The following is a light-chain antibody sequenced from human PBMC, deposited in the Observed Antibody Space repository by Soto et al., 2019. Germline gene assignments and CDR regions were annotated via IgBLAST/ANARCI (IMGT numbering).Light chain of an antibody. J-gene: IGLJ1*01. CDR3: QAYDSSLSGYV. Sequence: QSVLTQPPSVSGAPGQRGTISCTGSSSNIGAGYDVHWYQQLPGTATKVLIYGNINRPSGVPDRFSGSKYGTSASLAITGLQAEYEADYYCQAYDSSLSGYVFGTGTKLTVL. CDR2: GNI. CDR1: SSNIGAGYD. V-gene: IGLV1-40*01.